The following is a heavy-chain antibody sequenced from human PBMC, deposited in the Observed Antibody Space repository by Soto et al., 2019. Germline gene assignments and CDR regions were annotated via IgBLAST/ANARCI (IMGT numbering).Heavy chain of an antibody. V-gene: IGHV4-39*01. CDR1: GGSVYSNGHY. D-gene: IGHD2-15*01. Sequence: SETLSLTCIVSGGSVYSNGHYWGWIRQPPGKGLEWIGSIDNNGVTNYNSSLKSRVTISRDTSKNQFSLRLTSVTAADTAVYYCGKILVGATGHTDADSWGPGTLVTVPQ. CDR2: IDNNGVT. J-gene: IGHJ4*02. CDR3: GKILVGATGHTDADS.